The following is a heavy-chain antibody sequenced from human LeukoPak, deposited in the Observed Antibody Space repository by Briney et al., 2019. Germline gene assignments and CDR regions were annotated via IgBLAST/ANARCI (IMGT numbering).Heavy chain of an antibody. Sequence: SETLSLTCTVSGGSISSYYWSWIRQPPGKGLEWIGYIYYRGSTNYNPSLKSRVTISVDTSKNQFSLKLSSVTAADTAVYYCARWSVVTAIRAFDIWGQGTMVTVSS. CDR3: ARWSVVTAIRAFDI. CDR2: IYYRGST. V-gene: IGHV4-59*01. J-gene: IGHJ3*02. CDR1: GGSISSYY. D-gene: IGHD2-21*02.